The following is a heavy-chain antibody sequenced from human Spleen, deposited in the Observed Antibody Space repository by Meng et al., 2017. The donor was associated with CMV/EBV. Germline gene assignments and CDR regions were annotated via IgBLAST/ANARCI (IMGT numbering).Heavy chain of an antibody. CDR3: ARGAYSSSLGP. V-gene: IGHV1-18*01. D-gene: IGHD6-6*01. CDR2: ISPSDGDT. CDR1: GYTFSNYG. Sequence: ASVKVSCKTSGYTFSNYGISWLRQAPGRGLEWMGWISPSDGDTIYTRRLRGRVTMTTDTSTSTAYMELRSLRSDDTAVYYCARGAYSSSLGPWGQGTLVTVSS. J-gene: IGHJ5*02.